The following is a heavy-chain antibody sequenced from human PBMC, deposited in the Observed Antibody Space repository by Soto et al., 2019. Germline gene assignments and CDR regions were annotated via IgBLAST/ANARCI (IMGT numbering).Heavy chain of an antibody. CDR3: ATLPTVDGGVVGRYFDL. V-gene: IGHV3-73*01. Sequence: GGSLRLSCAASGFTFSVSAVHWVRQASGKGLAWICRIRNKVNSYATVYPASVRGRFRLSRDDSKNTAYLQMNSLRTDDAAVYYCATLPTVDGGVVGRYFDLWGRGTLVTVSA. CDR1: GFTFSVSA. D-gene: IGHD4-17*01. J-gene: IGHJ2*01. CDR2: IRNKVNSYAT.